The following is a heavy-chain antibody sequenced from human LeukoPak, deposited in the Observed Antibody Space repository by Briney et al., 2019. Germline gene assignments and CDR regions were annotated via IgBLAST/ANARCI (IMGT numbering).Heavy chain of an antibody. CDR2: IYTCGST. D-gene: IGHD3-10*01. CDR1: GVSISSYY. CDR3: ARGAYHYGSGSYYFDY. V-gene: IGHV4-4*07. Sequence: PSETLSLTCTVSGVSISSYYWSWIRQPAGKGLEWIGRIYTCGSTNHNPSLKSRVTMSVDKSKNQLSLKLSSVTAADTAMYYCARGAYHYGSGSYYFDYWGQGTLVTVSS. J-gene: IGHJ4*02.